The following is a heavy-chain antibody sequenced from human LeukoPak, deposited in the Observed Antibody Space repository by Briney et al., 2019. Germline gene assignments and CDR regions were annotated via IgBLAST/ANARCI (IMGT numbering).Heavy chain of an antibody. Sequence: GGSLRLSRAASGFTFRSYDMNWFRQAPGKGLEWVSYISSTSSSIYYADTVKGRFTVSRDNAKNSLYMQMNSLRAEDTAVYYCARVQWLATDYWGQGTLVTVSS. CDR1: GFTFRSYD. CDR3: ARVQWLATDY. CDR2: ISSTSSSI. J-gene: IGHJ4*02. D-gene: IGHD6-19*01. V-gene: IGHV3-48*04.